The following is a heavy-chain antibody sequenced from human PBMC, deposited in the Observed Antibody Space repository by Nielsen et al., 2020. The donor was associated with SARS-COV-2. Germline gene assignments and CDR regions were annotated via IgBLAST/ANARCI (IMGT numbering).Heavy chain of an antibody. CDR2: VYSSGDT. Sequence: SETLSLTCIVSGGSISSPYYCVWIRQPPGKGLEWITTVYSSGDTYSNPSLKSRVSTSVDTSKNQFYLNLNFVTAADTAVYYCARRQHATMNENWGRGTLVTVSS. V-gene: IGHV4-39*01. CDR1: GGSISSPYY. D-gene: IGHD3-22*01. J-gene: IGHJ4*02. CDR3: ARRQHATMNEN.